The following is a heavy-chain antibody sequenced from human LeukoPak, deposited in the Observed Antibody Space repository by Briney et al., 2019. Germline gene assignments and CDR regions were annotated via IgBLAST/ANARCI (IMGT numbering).Heavy chain of an antibody. J-gene: IGHJ4*02. Sequence: GRSLRLSCAASGFTFSSYAMHWVRQAPGKGLEWVAVISYDGSNKYYADSVKGRFTISRDNSKNTLYLQMNSLRAEDMAFYYCAKDGDYDFWSGPYYFDSWGQGILVTVSS. D-gene: IGHD3-3*01. CDR3: AKDGDYDFWSGPYYFDS. CDR2: ISYDGSNK. V-gene: IGHV3-30-3*01. CDR1: GFTFSSYA.